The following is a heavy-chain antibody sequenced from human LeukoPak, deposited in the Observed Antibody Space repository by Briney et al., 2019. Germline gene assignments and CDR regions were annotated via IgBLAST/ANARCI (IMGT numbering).Heavy chain of an antibody. CDR1: GGSISGYF. J-gene: IGHJ4*02. CDR3: ARGLWGRAVAGTMFDY. V-gene: IGHV4-59*12. CDR2: IYYSGST. Sequence: SETLSLTCTVSGGSISGYFWSWIRQPPGKGLEWIGFIYYSGSTNYNPSLKSRVTISVDTSKNQFSLKLSSVTAADTAVYYCARGLWGRAVAGTMFDYWGQGTLVTVSS. D-gene: IGHD6-19*01.